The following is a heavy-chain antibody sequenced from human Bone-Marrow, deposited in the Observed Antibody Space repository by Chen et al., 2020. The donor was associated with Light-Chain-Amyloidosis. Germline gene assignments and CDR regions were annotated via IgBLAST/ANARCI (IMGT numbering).Heavy chain of an antibody. CDR3: ARNSFESDNYYYYGILDY. Sequence: QVQLQESGPGLVKPSQTLSLTCTVSGGSISSGDYYWSWIRQSPGKGLEWIGCISKSGTSYHNPSLESRLTMSVDRSENQFSLKLSSVTAADTAVYYCARNSFESDNYYYYGILDYWGQGTLVTVSS. CDR2: ISKSGTS. CDR1: GGSISSGDYY. V-gene: IGHV4-30-4*01. J-gene: IGHJ4*02. D-gene: IGHD3-10*01.